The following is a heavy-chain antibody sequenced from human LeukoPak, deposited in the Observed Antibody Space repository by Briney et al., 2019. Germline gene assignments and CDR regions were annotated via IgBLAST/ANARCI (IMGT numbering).Heavy chain of an antibody. Sequence: PGGSLRLSCAASGFTFSSYWMSWVRQAPGKGLEWVANIKKDESERYYVDSVKGRFTISRDNAKNSLYLQMNSLRAEDTAIYYCARDLTGQKGCLSDFWGQGTLVTVSS. D-gene: IGHD3-9*01. CDR3: ARDLTGQKGCLSDF. V-gene: IGHV3-7*01. J-gene: IGHJ4*02. CDR2: IKKDESER. CDR1: GFTFSSYW.